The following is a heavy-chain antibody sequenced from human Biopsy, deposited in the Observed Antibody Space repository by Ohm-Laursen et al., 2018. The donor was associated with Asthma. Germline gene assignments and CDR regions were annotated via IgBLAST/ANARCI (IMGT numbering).Heavy chain of an antibody. Sequence: SVKVPCKASGYTFTSYYIHWVRQAPGQGLEWVGIINPPTGDTSYTQKFLGRVTVTRDTSTSTVYMELSSLRSEDTAVYYCALSQFDYWGQGTLLTVSS. CDR3: ALSQFDY. V-gene: IGHV1-46*01. J-gene: IGHJ4*02. CDR1: GYTFTSYY. CDR2: INPPTGDT.